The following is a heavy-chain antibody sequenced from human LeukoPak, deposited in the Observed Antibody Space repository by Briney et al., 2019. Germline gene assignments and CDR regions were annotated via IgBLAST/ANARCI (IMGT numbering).Heavy chain of an antibody. CDR3: ARVGPKHIVVVTTLWADYYGMDV. D-gene: IGHD2-21*02. V-gene: IGHV3-7*01. J-gene: IGHJ6*02. CDR1: GFTFSSYW. CDR2: IKQDGSEK. Sequence: GGSLRLSCAASGFTFSSYWMSWVRQAPGKGLEWVANIKQDGSEKYYVDSVKGRFTISRDNAKSSLYLQMNSLRAEDTAVYYCARVGPKHIVVVTTLWADYYGMDVWGQGTTVTVSS.